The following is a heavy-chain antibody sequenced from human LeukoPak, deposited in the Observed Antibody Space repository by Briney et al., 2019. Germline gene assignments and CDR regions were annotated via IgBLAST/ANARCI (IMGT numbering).Heavy chain of an antibody. CDR3: ASRSSSWSPNWFDP. Sequence: GGSLKLSCAASGFTFSGSAMHWVRQAPGKGLEWVANIKQDGSEKYYVDSVKGRFTISRDNAKNSLYLQMNSLRAEDTAVYYCASRSSSWSPNWFDPWGQGTLVTVSS. J-gene: IGHJ5*02. CDR1: GFTFSGSA. V-gene: IGHV3-7*01. D-gene: IGHD6-13*01. CDR2: IKQDGSEK.